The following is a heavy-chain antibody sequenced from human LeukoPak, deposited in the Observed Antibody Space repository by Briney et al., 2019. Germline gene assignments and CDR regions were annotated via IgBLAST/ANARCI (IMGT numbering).Heavy chain of an antibody. CDR3: ARAQYSGSYFSAPDY. D-gene: IGHD1-26*01. V-gene: IGHV1-18*01. Sequence: ASVKVSCKASGYTFTSYGISWVRQAPGQGLEWMGWISAYNDNTNYAQKLQGRVTMTTDTSTSTAYMELRSLRSDDTAVYYCARAQYSGSYFSAPDYWGQGTLVTVSS. J-gene: IGHJ4*02. CDR1: GYTFTSYG. CDR2: ISAYNDNT.